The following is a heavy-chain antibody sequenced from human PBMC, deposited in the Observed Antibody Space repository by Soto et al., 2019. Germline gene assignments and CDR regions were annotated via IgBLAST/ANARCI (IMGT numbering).Heavy chain of an antibody. V-gene: IGHV4-31*03. Sequence: PSETLSLTCTVSGGSNSSGDYYWSWIRQHPGKCLEWIGYIYYSGSTYYNPSLKSRVTISVVTSKNQFSLKLSSVTASDTAVYYCARALYSYGPKFDPWGQGTLVTSPQ. CDR2: IYYSGST. CDR3: ARALYSYGPKFDP. J-gene: IGHJ5*02. D-gene: IGHD5-18*01. CDR1: GGSNSSGDYY.